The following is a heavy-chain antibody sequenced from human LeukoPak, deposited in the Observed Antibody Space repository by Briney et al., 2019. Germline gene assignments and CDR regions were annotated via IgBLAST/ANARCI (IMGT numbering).Heavy chain of an antibody. D-gene: IGHD6-13*01. Sequence: GGSLRLSCAASAINVTTNYMTWIRQAPGKGLEWVSLIYGDNAAYYAESVRGRFIISRDSLKNTLFLQMNSLRAEDTAVYYCVSSTGQQFIPYDYWATEPVSPSPQ. CDR2: IYGDNAA. CDR3: VSSTGQQFIPYDY. J-gene: IGHJ4*01. V-gene: IGHV3-66*02. CDR1: AINVTTNY.